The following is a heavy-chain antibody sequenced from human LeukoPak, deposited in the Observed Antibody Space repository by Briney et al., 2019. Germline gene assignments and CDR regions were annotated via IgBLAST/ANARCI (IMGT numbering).Heavy chain of an antibody. D-gene: IGHD3-22*01. J-gene: IGHJ3*02. V-gene: IGHV1-46*01. Sequence: ASVKVSCKASGYTFTSYDINWVRQAPGQGLEWMGIINPSGGSTSYAQRFQGRVTMTRDTSTSTVYMELSGLRSEDTAVYYCARDTYYYDSIPNAFDIWGQGTMVTVSS. CDR3: ARDTYYYDSIPNAFDI. CDR2: INPSGGST. CDR1: GYTFTSYD.